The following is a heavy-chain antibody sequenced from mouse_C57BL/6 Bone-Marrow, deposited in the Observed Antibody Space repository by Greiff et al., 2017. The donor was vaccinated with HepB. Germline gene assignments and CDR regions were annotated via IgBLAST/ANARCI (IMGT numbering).Heavy chain of an antibody. V-gene: IGHV5-6*01. CDR2: ISSGGSYT. CDR1: GFTFSSYG. CDR3: ARPTMITKFAY. Sequence: DVQLVESGGDLVKPGGSLKLSCAASGFTFSSYGMSWVRQTPDKRLEWVATISSGGSYTYYPDSVKGRFTISRDNAKNTLYLQMSSLKSEDTAMYYCARPTMITKFAYWGQGTLVTVSA. D-gene: IGHD2-4*01. J-gene: IGHJ3*01.